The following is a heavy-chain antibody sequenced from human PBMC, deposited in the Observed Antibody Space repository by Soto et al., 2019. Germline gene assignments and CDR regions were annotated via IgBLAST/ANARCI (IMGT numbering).Heavy chain of an antibody. CDR2: ISWNSGSI. CDR3: AKGDYGDYGYAFDI. J-gene: IGHJ3*02. Sequence: PGGSLRLSCAASGFTFDDYAMHWVRQAPGKGLEWVSGISWNSGSIGYADSVKGRFTISRDNAKNSLYLQMNSLRAEDTALYYCAKGDYGDYGYAFDIWGQGTMVTVSS. CDR1: GFTFDDYA. V-gene: IGHV3-9*01. D-gene: IGHD4-17*01.